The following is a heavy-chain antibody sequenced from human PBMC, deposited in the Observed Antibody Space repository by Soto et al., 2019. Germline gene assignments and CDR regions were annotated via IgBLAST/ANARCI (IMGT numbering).Heavy chain of an antibody. D-gene: IGHD5-18*01. V-gene: IGHV3-23*01. Sequence: RGSPRLSCAASGFTFSSYAMSWVRQAPGKGLEWVSAISGSGGSTYYADSVKGRFTISRDNSKNTLYLQMNSLRAEDTAVYYCAKEHRSYGGGYYYYYGMDVWGQGTTVTVSS. CDR1: GFTFSSYA. CDR3: AKEHRSYGGGYYYYYGMDV. CDR2: ISGSGGST. J-gene: IGHJ6*02.